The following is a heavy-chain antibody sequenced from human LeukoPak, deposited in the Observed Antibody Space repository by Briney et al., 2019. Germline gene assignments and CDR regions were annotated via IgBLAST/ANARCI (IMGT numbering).Heavy chain of an antibody. D-gene: IGHD6-13*01. CDR2: MNPNSGNT. J-gene: IGHJ6*03. V-gene: IGHV1-8*01. CDR3: ARGSSSWIPYYYYMDV. Sequence: GASVKVSCKASGYTFTSYDINWVRQATGQGLEWMGWMNPNSGNTGYAQKFQGRVTMTRNTSISTAYMELSSLRSEDTAVYYCARGSSSWIPYYYYMDVWDKGTTVTVS. CDR1: GYTFTSYD.